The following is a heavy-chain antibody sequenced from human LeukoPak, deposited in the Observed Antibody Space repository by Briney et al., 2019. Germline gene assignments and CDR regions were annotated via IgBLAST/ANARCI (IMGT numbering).Heavy chain of an antibody. D-gene: IGHD3-10*01. CDR3: ARAIWYGSGTTAFDY. Sequence: PSETLSLTCTVSGGSISGGTYYWSWIRQHPGKGLEWIGYIYNSGGTYYNPSFYSRVTISLDASENQFSLKLNSVTAADTAVYYRARAIWYGSGTTAFDYWGPGTLVTVSS. CDR1: GGSISGGTYY. CDR2: IYNSGGT. V-gene: IGHV4-31*03. J-gene: IGHJ4*02.